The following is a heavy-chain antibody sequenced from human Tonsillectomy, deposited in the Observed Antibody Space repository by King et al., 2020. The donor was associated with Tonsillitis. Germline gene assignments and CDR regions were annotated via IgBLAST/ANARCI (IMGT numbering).Heavy chain of an antibody. V-gene: IGHV4-34*01. CDR2: INHSGST. CDR1: GGSFSDHY. J-gene: IGHJ6*03. Sequence: VQLQQWGAGLLKPSETLSLTCAVYGGSFSDHYWIWIRQPPGMGLEWIGEINHSGSTNYNPSLTSRVTIIVDTAKNQFSLQLSSVTAADTAAYDCARGEGVAATDYYYYMDVWGKGTTVTVSS. D-gene: IGHD2-15*01. CDR3: ARGEGVAATDYYYYMDV.